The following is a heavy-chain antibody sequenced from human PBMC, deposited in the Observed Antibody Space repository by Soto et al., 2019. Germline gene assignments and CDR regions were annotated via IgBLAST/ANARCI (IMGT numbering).Heavy chain of an antibody. J-gene: IGHJ4*02. CDR3: XRGXXGYXXSWYRY. Sequence: QVQLQESGPGLVKPSETLSLTCTVSGGSISSYYWSWIRQPPGKGLEWIGYIYNSGSTNYNPSLKSRVTISVDTSKNQFSLKLSSVTAADXAVYYXXRGXXGYXXSWYRYWGQGTLVTVSS. V-gene: IGHV4-59*08. CDR1: GGSISSYY. CDR2: IYNSGST. D-gene: IGHD6-13*01.